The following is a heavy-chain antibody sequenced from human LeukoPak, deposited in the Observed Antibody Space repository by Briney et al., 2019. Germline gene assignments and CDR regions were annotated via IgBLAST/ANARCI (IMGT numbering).Heavy chain of an antibody. CDR3: ASTYYYDSSGYYEWVY. CDR1: GITFSAYW. Sequence: PWGSLRLSCAASGITFSAYWMSWVRQAPGKGLEWVANIKHDGSEELYVDSVKGRFTISRDNAKNSLYLQMNSLRAEDTAVYYCASTYYYDSSGYYEWVYWGQGTLVTVSS. D-gene: IGHD3-22*01. J-gene: IGHJ4*02. V-gene: IGHV3-7*02. CDR2: IKHDGSEE.